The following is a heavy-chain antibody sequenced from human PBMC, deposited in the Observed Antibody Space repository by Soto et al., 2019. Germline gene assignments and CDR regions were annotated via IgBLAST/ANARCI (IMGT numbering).Heavy chain of an antibody. V-gene: IGHV2-5*02. CDR2: IYWDDDK. D-gene: IGHD3-10*01. CDR1: GFSLSTSGVG. CDR3: AHIPIHHYGSGSFIDWFDP. Sequence: QITLKESGPTLVKPTQTLTLTCTFSGFSLSTSGVGVGWIRQPPGKALEWLALIYWDDDKRYSPSLKSRLTITKDTSKNQVVLTMTNMDPVDTATYYCAHIPIHHYGSGSFIDWFDPWGQGTLVTVSS. J-gene: IGHJ5*02.